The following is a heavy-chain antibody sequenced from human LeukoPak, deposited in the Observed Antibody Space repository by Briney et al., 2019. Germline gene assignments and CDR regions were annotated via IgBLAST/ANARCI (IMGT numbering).Heavy chain of an antibody. CDR2: IYYSGST. V-gene: IGHV4-59*01. D-gene: IGHD3-22*01. J-gene: IGHJ6*03. Sequence: SETLSLTCTVSGGSISSYYWSWIRQPPGKGLEWIGYIYYSGSTYYNPSLKSRVTISVDTSKNQSSLKLNSVTAADTAVYYCARSSEGRYYYDSSGYSYYYYYMDVWGKGTTVTISS. CDR3: ARSSEGRYYYDSSGYSYYYYYMDV. CDR1: GGSISSYY.